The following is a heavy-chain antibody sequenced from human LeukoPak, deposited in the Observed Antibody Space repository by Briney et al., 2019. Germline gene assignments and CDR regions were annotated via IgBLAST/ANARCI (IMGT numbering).Heavy chain of an antibody. V-gene: IGHV1-69*04. CDR2: IIPILGIA. Sequence: ASVTVSCKASGGTFSSYAISWLRQAPGQGLEWMGRIIPILGIANYAQKFQGRVTITADKSTSTAYMELSSLRSEDTAVYYCARARNGLWQGYVPGPYYYYYGMDVWGQGTTVTVSS. CDR1: GGTFSSYA. CDR3: ARARNGLWQGYVPGPYYYYYGMDV. J-gene: IGHJ6*02. D-gene: IGHD5-12*01.